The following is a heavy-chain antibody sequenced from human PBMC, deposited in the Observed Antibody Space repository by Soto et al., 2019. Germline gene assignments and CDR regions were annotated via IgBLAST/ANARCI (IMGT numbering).Heavy chain of an antibody. CDR2: LTPSGSYL. D-gene: IGHD6-6*01. V-gene: IGHV3-21*01. CDR3: ARMSIVGRRDYYYGMDV. J-gene: IGHJ6*01. Sequence: PRASLRPSFAHSGFTFNAYSIHSVRQAPLQVHEWVSSLTPSGSYLYYADSVKGRFTISRDSTKFSMYLQMNSLRAEDTAVHYCARMSIVGRRDYYYGMDVWGQGTTPTDSS. CDR1: GFTFNAYS.